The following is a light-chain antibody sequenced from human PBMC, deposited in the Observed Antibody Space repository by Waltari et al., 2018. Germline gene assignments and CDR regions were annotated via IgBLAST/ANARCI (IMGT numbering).Light chain of an antibody. V-gene: IGKV1-39*01. Sequence: DIQMTQSPSSLSASVGDRVTITCRTSEGVNYFVNWYQQKPGKAPSLLVYKTSTLQSGVPSRFSGSGSGADYTLTISSLQSEDTATYFCQHTVGFPYNFGQGTKVEIK. J-gene: IGKJ2*01. CDR2: KTS. CDR1: EGVNYF. CDR3: QHTVGFPYN.